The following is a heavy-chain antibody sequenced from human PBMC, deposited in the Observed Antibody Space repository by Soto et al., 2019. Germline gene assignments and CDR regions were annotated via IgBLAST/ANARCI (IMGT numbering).Heavy chain of an antibody. CDR2: INTYKGDT. V-gene: IGHV1-18*04. CDR1: GYTFRNYA. CDR3: ARDAAVCSGRNLNWFDS. Sequence: QVHLVQSGAEVKEPGASVKVSCKASGYTFRNYAITWVRQAPGQGLEWMGWINTYKGDTNYAHKFQGRVTMTTDTSTSTAYMELMSLRSDDTAIYYCARDAAVCSGRNLNWFDSWGQGTLVTVSS. J-gene: IGHJ5*01. D-gene: IGHD2-15*01.